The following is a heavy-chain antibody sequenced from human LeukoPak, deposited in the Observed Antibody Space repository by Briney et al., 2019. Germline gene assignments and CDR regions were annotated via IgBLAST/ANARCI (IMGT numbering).Heavy chain of an antibody. CDR1: GGSVSSGSYY. Sequence: SETLSLTCTVSGGSVSSGSYYWSWIRQPPEKGLEWIGYIYYSGSTNYNPSLKSRVTISVDTSKNQFSLKLSSVTAADTAVYYCATGITVTTGGFDPWGQGTLVTVSS. V-gene: IGHV4-61*01. J-gene: IGHJ5*02. D-gene: IGHD4-17*01. CDR2: IYYSGST. CDR3: ATGITVTTGGFDP.